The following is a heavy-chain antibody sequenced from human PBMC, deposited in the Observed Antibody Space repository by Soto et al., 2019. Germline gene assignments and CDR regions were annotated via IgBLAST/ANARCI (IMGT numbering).Heavy chain of an antibody. J-gene: IGHJ5*02. CDR1: GYTFTGYY. D-gene: IGHD3-9*01. CDR2: INPNSGGT. CDR3: ARVPWDILTGYYPKSKLGFDP. V-gene: IGHV1-2*02. Sequence: ASVKVSCKASGYTFTGYYMHWVRQAPGQGLEWMGWINPNSGGTNYAQKFQGRVTMTRDTSISTAYMELSRLRSDDTAVYYCARVPWDILTGYYPKSKLGFDPWG.